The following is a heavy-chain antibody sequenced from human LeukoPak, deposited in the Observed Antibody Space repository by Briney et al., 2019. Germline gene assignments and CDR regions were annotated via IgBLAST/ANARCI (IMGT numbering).Heavy chain of an antibody. CDR3: ARGQYYDILTGYYYYYYGMDV. D-gene: IGHD3-9*01. Sequence: ASVKVSCKASGYTFTSYDINWVRQATGQGLEWMGWMNPNSGNTGYAQKFQGRVTMTRNTSISTAYMELSSLRYEDTAVYYCARGQYYDILTGYYYYYYGMDVWGQGTTVTVSS. CDR2: MNPNSGNT. CDR1: GYTFTSYD. V-gene: IGHV1-8*01. J-gene: IGHJ6*02.